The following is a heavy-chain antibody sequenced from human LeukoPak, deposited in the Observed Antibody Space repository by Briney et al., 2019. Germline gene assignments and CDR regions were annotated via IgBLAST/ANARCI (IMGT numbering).Heavy chain of an antibody. Sequence: GRSLTLSCAPSGFTFNRHPMHWVRQAPGKGLEWVALISHDEVSTYYVDSVKGRFTIFRDKSKNTLYLQMNSLRPEDTAVYYCARQATSLGYFYSYLDVWGTGTTVTVSS. CDR2: ISHDEVST. CDR1: GFTFNRHP. CDR3: ARQATSLGYFYSYLDV. J-gene: IGHJ6*03. V-gene: IGHV3-30*01.